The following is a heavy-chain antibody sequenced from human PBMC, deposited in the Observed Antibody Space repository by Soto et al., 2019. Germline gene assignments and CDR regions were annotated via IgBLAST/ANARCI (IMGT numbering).Heavy chain of an antibody. CDR1: GGSISSGGYY. V-gene: IGHV4-31*03. J-gene: IGHJ6*02. CDR3: AGGTSIAGLYCGMDV. CDR2: NYDNGIT. D-gene: IGHD6-6*01. Sequence: QVQLQESGPGLVKPSQTLSLTCTVSGGSISSGGYYWTWIRQHPGKGLEWIGYNYDNGITYYNPSLKSRVTMSLETSHNRFSLKLSSVTAADTAVYSCAGGTSIAGLYCGMDVWGQGTTVTVSS.